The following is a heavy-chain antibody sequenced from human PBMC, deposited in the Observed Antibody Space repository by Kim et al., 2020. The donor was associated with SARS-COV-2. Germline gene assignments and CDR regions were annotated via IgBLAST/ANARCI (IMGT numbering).Heavy chain of an antibody. D-gene: IGHD3-3*01. Sequence: SVKVSCKASGGTFSSYAISWVRQAPGQGLEWMGGIIPIFGTANYAQKFQGRVTITADESTSTAYMELSSLRSEDTAVYYCASGTTIFGVVPKDPFAEYFQHWGQGTLVTVSS. CDR3: ASGTTIFGVVPKDPFAEYFQH. CDR1: GGTFSSYA. J-gene: IGHJ1*01. CDR2: IIPIFGTA. V-gene: IGHV1-69*13.